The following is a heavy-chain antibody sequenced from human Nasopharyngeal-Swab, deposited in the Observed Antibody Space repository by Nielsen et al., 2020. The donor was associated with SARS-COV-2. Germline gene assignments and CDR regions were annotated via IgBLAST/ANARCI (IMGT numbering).Heavy chain of an antibody. CDR3: ARDLSVAFDY. D-gene: IGHD6-19*01. Sequence: SETLSLTCTVSGGSISSGSYYWSWIRQPAGKGLEWIGRIYTSGGTNYNPSLKSRVTISVDTSKNQFSLKLSSVTAADTAVYYCARDLSVAFDYWGQGTLVTVSS. V-gene: IGHV4-61*02. J-gene: IGHJ4*02. CDR1: GGSISSGSYY. CDR2: IYTSGGT.